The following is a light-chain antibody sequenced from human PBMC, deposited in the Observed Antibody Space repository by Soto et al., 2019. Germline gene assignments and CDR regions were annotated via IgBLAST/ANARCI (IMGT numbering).Light chain of an antibody. CDR2: GAS. CDR3: RKYGRSPPIT. Sequence: LSQSPGTLSLSTGERATLSCRASQSVSSSYLGWYQQKPGQAPRLLIYGASSRATGIPGRFSGSGSGTDFTLTISRLEPEDFAVYYCRKYGRSPPITFAQGTRL. CDR1: QSVSSSY. V-gene: IGKV3-20*01. J-gene: IGKJ5*01.